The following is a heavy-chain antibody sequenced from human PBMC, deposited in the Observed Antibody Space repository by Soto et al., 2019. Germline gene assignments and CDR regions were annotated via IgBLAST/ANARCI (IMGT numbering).Heavy chain of an antibody. CDR3: ARGPRGYYGSGSYDY. V-gene: IGHV4-34*01. CDR2: INHSGST. CDR1: GGSFSGYY. J-gene: IGHJ4*02. Sequence: SETLSLTCAVYGGSFSGYYWSWIRQPPGKGLEWIGEINHSGSTNYNPSLKSRVTISVDTSKNKFSLKLSSVTAADTAVYYCARGPRGYYGSGSYDYWGQGTLVTVSS. D-gene: IGHD3-10*01.